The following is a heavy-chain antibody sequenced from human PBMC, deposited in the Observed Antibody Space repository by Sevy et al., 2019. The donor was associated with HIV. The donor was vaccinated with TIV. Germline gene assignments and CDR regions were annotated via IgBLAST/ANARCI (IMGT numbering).Heavy chain of an antibody. CDR1: GGSVSSGNYY. J-gene: IGHJ4*02. V-gene: IGHV4-61*01. CDR3: ARGAVPDVEYGGYELDY. CDR2: IYHSGST. Sequence: SETLSLTCTVSGGSVSSGNYYWSWIRQPPGKGLEWIGYIYHSGSTDYNPSLKSRIMISLDTSKNQFSPKLNSVIAADTAVYYCARGAVPDVEYGGYELDYWGQGTLVTVSS. D-gene: IGHD5-12*01.